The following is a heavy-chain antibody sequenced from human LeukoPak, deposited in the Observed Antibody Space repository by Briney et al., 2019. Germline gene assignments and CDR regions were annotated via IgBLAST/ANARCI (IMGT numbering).Heavy chain of an antibody. CDR2: IHPNSGGT. D-gene: IGHD6-19*01. Sequence: ASVKVSCKASGFTFTGYYIYWVRQAPGQGLEWMGWIHPNSGGTNFAQKFQGRVTMTRDTSISTAYMELSRLYYCARSYSSGWYYPSWDYWGQGTLVTVSS. CDR3: WYYPSWDY. CDR1: GFTFTGYY. V-gene: IGHV1-2*02. J-gene: IGHJ4*02.